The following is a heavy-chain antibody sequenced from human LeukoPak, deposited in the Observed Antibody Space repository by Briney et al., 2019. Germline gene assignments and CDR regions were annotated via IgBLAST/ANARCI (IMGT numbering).Heavy chain of an antibody. Sequence: PSETLSLTFAVYGGSFSGYYWSWIRQPPGKGLEWIGEINHSGSTNYNPSLKSRVTISVDTSKNQFSLKLNSVTAADTAVYSCARINCGGDCYSTGIFDYWGQGTLVTVSS. CDR3: ARINCGGDCYSTGIFDY. CDR2: INHSGST. CDR1: GGSFSGYY. J-gene: IGHJ4*02. D-gene: IGHD2-21*02. V-gene: IGHV4-34*09.